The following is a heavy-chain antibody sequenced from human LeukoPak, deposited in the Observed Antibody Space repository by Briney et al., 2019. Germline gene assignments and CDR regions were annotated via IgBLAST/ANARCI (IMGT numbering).Heavy chain of an antibody. CDR1: GFTFSSYA. V-gene: IGHV3-23*01. Sequence: GGSLRLSCAASGFTFSSYAMSWVRQAPGKGLEWVSAISGSGGSTYYADSVKGRFTISRDNSKNTLYLQMNSLRAEDTAVYYCARAEYSSNYGMDVWGQGTTVTVSS. CDR3: ARAEYSSNYGMDV. CDR2: ISGSGGST. J-gene: IGHJ6*02. D-gene: IGHD6-6*01.